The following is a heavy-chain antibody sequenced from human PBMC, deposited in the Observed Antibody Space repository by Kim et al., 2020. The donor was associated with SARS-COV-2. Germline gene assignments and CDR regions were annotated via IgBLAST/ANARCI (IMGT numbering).Heavy chain of an antibody. CDR1: GFTFSSYP. CDR2: ISGSGSTV. D-gene: IGHD3-10*01. CDR3: ARRGTLKWVGESDNFDY. J-gene: IGHJ4*02. Sequence: GGTLRLSCAASGFTFSSYPMNWICQAPGKGLEWISYISGSGSTVYSTESAKGRFTISRDNAKNSLYLQRNSPRAEDTAMYYCARRGTLKWVGESDNFDYWGQGTLVTVSS. V-gene: IGHV3-48*04.